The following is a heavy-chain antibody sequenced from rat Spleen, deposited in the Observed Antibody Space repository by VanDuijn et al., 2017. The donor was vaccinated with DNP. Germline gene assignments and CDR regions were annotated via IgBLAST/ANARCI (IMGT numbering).Heavy chain of an antibody. J-gene: IGHJ2*01. Sequence: EVQLQESGPGLVKPSQSLSLTCSVTGYFITNNYWAWIRKFPGNKMEWMGFISYSGSSSYNPSLKSRISITRDTSKNQFFLQLSSVTTEDTATYYCARFGPDLDYWGQGVMVTVSS. D-gene: IGHD3-1*01. CDR2: ISYSGSS. V-gene: IGHV3-1*01. CDR3: ARFGPDLDY. CDR1: GYFITNNY.